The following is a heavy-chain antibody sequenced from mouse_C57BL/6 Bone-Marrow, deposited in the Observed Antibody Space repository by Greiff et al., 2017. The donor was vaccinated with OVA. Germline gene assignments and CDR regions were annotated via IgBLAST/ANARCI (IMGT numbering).Heavy chain of an antibody. CDR3: AIYVYYSNPYYAMDY. CDR1: GYTFTSYW. CDR2: IHPSDSDT. J-gene: IGHJ4*01. Sequence: QVQLQQPGAELVKPGASVKVSCKASGYTFTSYWMHWVKQRPGQGLEWIGSIHPSDSDTNYNQKFKGKATLTVDKSSSTAYMQLSSLTSEDSAVYYCAIYVYYSNPYYAMDYWGQGTSVTVSS. D-gene: IGHD2-5*01. V-gene: IGHV1-74*01.